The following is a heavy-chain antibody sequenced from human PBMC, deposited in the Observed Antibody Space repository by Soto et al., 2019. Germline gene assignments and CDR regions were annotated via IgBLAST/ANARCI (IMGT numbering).Heavy chain of an antibody. J-gene: IGHJ4*02. V-gene: IGHV1-2*02. CDR3: ARCITMVRGVITPPGY. CDR2: INPNSGGT. D-gene: IGHD3-10*01. CDR1: GYTFTCYY. Sequence: GASVKVSCKASGYTFTCYYMHWVRQAPGQGLEWMGWINPNSGGTNYAQKFQGRVTMTRDTSISTAYMELSRLRSDDTAVYYCARCITMVRGVITPPGYWGQGTLVTVSS.